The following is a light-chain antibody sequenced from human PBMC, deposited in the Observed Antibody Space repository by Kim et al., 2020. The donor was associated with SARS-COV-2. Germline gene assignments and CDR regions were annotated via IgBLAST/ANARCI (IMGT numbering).Light chain of an antibody. CDR3: QVWDGITGV. CDR1: NTGNKY. Sequence: ATITCGGNNTGNKYVHWYQQKPGQAPVLVIYRDSNRPSGIPERFSGSNSRNTGSNSGNTATLTISRAQAGDEADYYCQVWDGITGVFGTGTKVTVL. CDR2: RDS. J-gene: IGLJ1*01. V-gene: IGLV3-9*01.